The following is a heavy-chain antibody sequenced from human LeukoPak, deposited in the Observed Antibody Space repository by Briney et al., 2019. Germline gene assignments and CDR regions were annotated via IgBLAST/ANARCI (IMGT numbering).Heavy chain of an antibody. CDR3: ARTTVTVSHFDY. CDR2: IYYSGST. J-gene: IGHJ4*02. D-gene: IGHD4-17*01. Sequence: SETLSLTCSVSGGSITYYYWSWIRQPPGKGLEWIGYIYYSGSTNYNPSLKSRVTISVDTSKNQSSLKMSSVTAADTAVYYCARTTVTVSHFDYWGQGTLVTVSS. V-gene: IGHV4-59*08. CDR1: GGSITYYY.